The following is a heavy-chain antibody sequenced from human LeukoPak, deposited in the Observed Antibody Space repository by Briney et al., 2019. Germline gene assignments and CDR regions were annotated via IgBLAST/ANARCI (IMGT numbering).Heavy chain of an antibody. J-gene: IGHJ4*02. D-gene: IGHD5-12*01. CDR1: GFTFDDYA. V-gene: IGHV3-21*01. CDR3: ARDDIVATIYRGPHYFDY. Sequence: GRSLRLSCAASGFTFDDYAMHWVRQAPGKGLEWVSSISSSSSYIYYADSVKGRFTISRDNAKNSLYLQMNSLRAEDTAVYYCARDDIVATIYRGPHYFDYWGQGTLVTVSS. CDR2: ISSSSSYI.